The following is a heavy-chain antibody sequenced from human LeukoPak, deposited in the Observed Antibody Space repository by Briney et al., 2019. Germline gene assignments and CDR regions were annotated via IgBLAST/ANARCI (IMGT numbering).Heavy chain of an antibody. Sequence: GGTLRLSCAASGFTFSNHGMNWVRQAPGKGLEWVSGISPSGGITYYTDSVKGRFTISRDNAKNSLYLQMNSLRAEDTAVYYCAREQGISGWSYYYMDVWGKGTTVTVSS. CDR1: GFTFSNHG. J-gene: IGHJ6*03. D-gene: IGHD6-19*01. CDR2: ISPSGGIT. CDR3: AREQGISGWSYYYMDV. V-gene: IGHV3-21*01.